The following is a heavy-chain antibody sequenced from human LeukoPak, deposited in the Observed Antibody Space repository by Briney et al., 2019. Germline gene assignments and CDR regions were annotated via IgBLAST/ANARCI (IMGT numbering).Heavy chain of an antibody. CDR2: MNPNSGNT. CDR3: ARGREGGTTMRVVVYDY. Sequence: ASVKVSCKASGYTVTSYDINGVRQATGQGLEWMGWMNPNSGNTGYAQKFQGRVTMTRNTSISTAYMELSSLRSEDTAVYYCARGREGGTTMRVVVYDYWGQGTLVTVSS. J-gene: IGHJ4*02. D-gene: IGHD3-22*01. CDR1: GYTVTSYD. V-gene: IGHV1-8*01.